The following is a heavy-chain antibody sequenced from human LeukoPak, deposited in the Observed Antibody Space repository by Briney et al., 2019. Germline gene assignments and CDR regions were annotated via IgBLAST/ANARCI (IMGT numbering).Heavy chain of an antibody. CDR2: IIPIFGTA. J-gene: IGHJ6*02. D-gene: IGHD2-2*01. V-gene: IGHV1-69*13. CDR3: ARLEAGVVPAAKTADYYGMDV. Sequence: ASVTVSCTASGGTFSSYAISWVRQAPGQGLEWMGGIIPIFGTANYAQKFQGRVTITADESTSTAYMELSSLRSEDTAVYYCARLEAGVVPAAKTADYYGMDVWGQGTTVTVSS. CDR1: GGTFSSYA.